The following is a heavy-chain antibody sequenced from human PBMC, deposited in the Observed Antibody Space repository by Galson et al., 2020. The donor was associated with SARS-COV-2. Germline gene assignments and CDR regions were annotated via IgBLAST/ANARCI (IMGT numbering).Heavy chain of an antibody. Sequence: ASVKVSCKASGYTFTSYAMNWVRQAPGQGLEWMGWINTNTGNPTYAQGFTGRFVFSLDTSVSTAYLQISSLKAEDTAVYYCAGNSIVVVPAATYNWFDPWGQGTWSPSPQ. J-gene: IGHJ5*02. CDR2: INTNTGNP. CDR1: GYTFTSYA. D-gene: IGHD2-2*01. CDR3: AGNSIVVVPAATYNWFDP. V-gene: IGHV7-4-1*02.